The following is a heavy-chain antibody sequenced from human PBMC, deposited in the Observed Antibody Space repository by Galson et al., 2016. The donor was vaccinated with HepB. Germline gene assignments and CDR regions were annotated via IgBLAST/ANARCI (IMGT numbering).Heavy chain of an antibody. Sequence: SLRLSCAASGFNIDTKYMTWVRQAPGKGLEWVSVIYTGGDTSYGNSVKGRFTISRDNSKKTLYLQMDSLRVEDTAMYYCARDHRVYHTDGYHDAFDVWGQGTMVTVSS. CDR2: IYTGGDT. CDR3: ARDHRVYHTDGYHDAFDV. D-gene: IGHD5-24*01. J-gene: IGHJ3*01. V-gene: IGHV3-53*01. CDR1: GFNIDTKY.